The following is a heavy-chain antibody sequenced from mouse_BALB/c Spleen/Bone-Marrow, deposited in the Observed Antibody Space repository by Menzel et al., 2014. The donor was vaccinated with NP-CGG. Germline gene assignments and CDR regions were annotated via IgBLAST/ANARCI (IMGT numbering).Heavy chain of an antibody. D-gene: IGHD1-1*01. J-gene: IGHJ2*01. CDR1: GFNIKDYY. Sequence: EVKLMESGAEFVRPGALVKLSCNASGFNIKDYYMHWVKQRPEQGLEWIGWIDPENGNTIYDPKFPGKASITADTSSNTAYLQLSSLTSEDTAVYYCTRWVYYGSSYFDYWGQGTTLTVSS. V-gene: IGHV14-1*02. CDR3: TRWVYYGSSYFDY. CDR2: IDPENGNT.